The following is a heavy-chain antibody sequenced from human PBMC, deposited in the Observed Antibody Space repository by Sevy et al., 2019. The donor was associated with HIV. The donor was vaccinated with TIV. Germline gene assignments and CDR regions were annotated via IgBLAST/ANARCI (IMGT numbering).Heavy chain of an antibody. CDR1: GYIFKNYW. D-gene: IGHD3-22*01. V-gene: IGHV5-51*01. CDR2: FYPGNSDV. CDR3: ARGLYYYDSSGYSDAFDI. Sequence: GESLKISCKGSGYIFKNYWIGWVRQVPGKGLEWMGIFYPGNSDVRYSPSFQGHVTISADKSISAAYLQWRGLKAPDPAMYFCARGLYYYDSSGYSDAFDIWGQGTMVTVSS. J-gene: IGHJ3*02.